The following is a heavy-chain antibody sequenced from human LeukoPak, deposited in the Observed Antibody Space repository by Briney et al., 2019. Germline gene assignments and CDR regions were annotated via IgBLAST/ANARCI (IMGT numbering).Heavy chain of an antibody. V-gene: IGHV1-18*01. J-gene: IGHJ6*02. D-gene: IGHD1-1*01. CDR2: ISAYNGNT. CDR1: GYTFTSYG. CDR3: ARDRGAPTNFNYYYGMDV. Sequence: GASVKVSCKASGYTFTSYGISWVRQAPGQGLEWMGWISAYNGNTNYAQKLQGRVTMTTDTSTSTAYMELRSLRSDDTAVYYCARDRGAPTNFNYYYGMDVWGQGTTVTVSS.